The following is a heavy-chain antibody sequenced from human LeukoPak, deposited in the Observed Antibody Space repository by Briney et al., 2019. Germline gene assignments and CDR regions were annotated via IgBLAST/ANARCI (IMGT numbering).Heavy chain of an antibody. V-gene: IGHV1-18*01. Sequence: ASVKVSCKASGYTFTSYGISWVRQAPGQGLEWMGWNSAYNGNTNYAQKFQSRVTMTTDTSTSTAYMELRSLRSDDTAVYYCARARGYYDSSGYYQTSHFDYWGQGTLVTVSS. CDR1: GYTFTSYG. CDR2: NSAYNGNT. D-gene: IGHD3-22*01. J-gene: IGHJ4*02. CDR3: ARARGYYDSSGYYQTSHFDY.